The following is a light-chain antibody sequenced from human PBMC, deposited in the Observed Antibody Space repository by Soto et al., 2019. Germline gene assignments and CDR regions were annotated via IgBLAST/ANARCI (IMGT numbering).Light chain of an antibody. CDR3: QSYDRSLSGFV. V-gene: IGLV1-40*01. Sequence: QSVLTQPPSVSGAPGQRVTISCTGSSSNIGADYDVHWYQHLPGTAPKLLIFGDYNRPSGVPDRISGSRSGTSASLAITGLQAEDEADYYCQSYDRSLSGFVFGTGTKVTVX. CDR1: SSNIGADYD. CDR2: GDY. J-gene: IGLJ1*01.